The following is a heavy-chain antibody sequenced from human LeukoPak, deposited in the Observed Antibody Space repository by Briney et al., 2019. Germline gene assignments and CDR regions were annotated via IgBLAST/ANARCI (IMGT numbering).Heavy chain of an antibody. CDR2: ISGSGFTI. J-gene: IGHJ5*02. Sequence: GGSLRLSCAASGFSLSSYAMNWVRQAPGKGLEWISYISGSGFTIHYADSVKGRFTISRDNAKNSLYLQMNSLRAEDTAVYYCARDRYYGSGSSNWFDPWGQGTLVTVSS. D-gene: IGHD3-10*01. V-gene: IGHV3-48*04. CDR1: GFSLSSYA. CDR3: ARDRYYGSGSSNWFDP.